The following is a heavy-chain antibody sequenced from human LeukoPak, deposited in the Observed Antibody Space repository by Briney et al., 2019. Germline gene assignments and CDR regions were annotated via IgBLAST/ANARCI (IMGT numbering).Heavy chain of an antibody. CDR3: AKVGAAVYGSPYYGMDV. CDR1: GFNLDDYI. V-gene: IGHV3-43*01. D-gene: IGHD1-26*01. Sequence: GGSLRLSCAASGFNLDDYIMHWVRQAPGKGLAGVSFINWDGGITYYADSVNGRFTISRDNTNNSLYLQMNSLRTEDTGLYYCAKVGAAVYGSPYYGMDVWGQGTTVTVSS. J-gene: IGHJ6*02. CDR2: INWDGGIT.